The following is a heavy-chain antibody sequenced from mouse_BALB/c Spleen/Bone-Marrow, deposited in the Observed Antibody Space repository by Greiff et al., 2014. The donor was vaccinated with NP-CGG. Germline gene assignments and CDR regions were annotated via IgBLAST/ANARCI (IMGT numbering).Heavy chain of an antibody. CDR3: TRGGNWDDFDV. V-gene: IGHV5-17*02. J-gene: IGHJ1*01. D-gene: IGHD4-1*01. CDR2: ISSGSTAI. CDR1: GFTFSSFG. Sequence: EVHLVESGGGLVQPGGSRKLSCAASGFTFSSFGMHWVRQAPEKGLEWVAYISSGSTAIFYADTVKGRFTISRDNPKSTLFLQMTSLRSEDTAMYYCTRGGNWDDFDVWGAGTTVTVSS.